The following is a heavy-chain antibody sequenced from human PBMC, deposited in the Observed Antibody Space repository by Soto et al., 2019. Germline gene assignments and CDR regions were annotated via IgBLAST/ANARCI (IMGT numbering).Heavy chain of an antibody. V-gene: IGHV3-30*18. CDR1: GFIFNTYG. J-gene: IGHJ4*02. D-gene: IGHD3-22*01. CDR3: VQDRYYDSSGYYPSY. CDR2: ISWDGSTE. Sequence: GGSLRLSCAASGFIFNTYGMHWVRQAPGKGLEWVAVISWDGSTENYADSVKGRFSISRDDSKNTLYLQMNSLRAEDTAVYYCVQDRYYDSSGYYPSYWGQGTLVTVSS.